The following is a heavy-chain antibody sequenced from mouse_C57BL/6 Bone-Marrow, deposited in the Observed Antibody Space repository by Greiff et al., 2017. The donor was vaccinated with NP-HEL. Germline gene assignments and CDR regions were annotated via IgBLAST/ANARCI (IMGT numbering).Heavy chain of an antibody. D-gene: IGHD1-2*01. CDR2: IYPRSGTT. J-gene: IGHJ3*01. V-gene: IGHV1-81*01. CDR1: GYTFTGYG. Sequence: VQLQQSGAELARPGASVKLSCKASGYTFTGYGISWVKQRTGQGLEWIGEIYPRSGTTNYNQKFKGKATLTADKSSSTAYMELRSLTSEDSAVYFCASHYGWAYWGQGTLVTVSA. CDR3: ASHYGWAY.